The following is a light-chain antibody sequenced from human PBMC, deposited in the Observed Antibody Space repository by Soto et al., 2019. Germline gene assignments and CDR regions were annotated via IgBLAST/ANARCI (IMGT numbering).Light chain of an antibody. CDR3: LTWDSSLQTVV. CDR1: SSNLGGNY. J-gene: IGLJ2*01. V-gene: IGLV1-51*01. CDR2: DNR. Sequence: QSVLTQPPSVSSAPGQKVTIYCSGSSSNLGGNYVSWYQQLPRAAPKLLIYDNRKRFLGIPDRFSCTKSVTSATLAITGLQTGDEANYYCLTWDSSLQTVVFGGGTKLTVL.